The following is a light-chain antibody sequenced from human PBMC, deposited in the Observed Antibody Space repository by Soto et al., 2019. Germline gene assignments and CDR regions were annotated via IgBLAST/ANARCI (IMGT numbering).Light chain of an antibody. CDR2: DVS. J-gene: IGLJ3*02. V-gene: IGLV2-11*01. CDR1: SSDVGGYNY. Sequence: QSVLTQPRSVSGSPGQSVTISCTGTSSDVGGYNYVSWYQQHPGKAPKLMIYDVSKRPSGVPDRFSGSKSGNTASLTISGLQAEDEADYYCCSYAGSSFWVFGGGTKLT. CDR3: CSYAGSSFWV.